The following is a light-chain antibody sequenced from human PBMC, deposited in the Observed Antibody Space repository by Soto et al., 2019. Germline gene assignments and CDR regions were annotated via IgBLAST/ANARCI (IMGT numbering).Light chain of an antibody. CDR1: QSVSSN. Sequence: EIVMTQSPATLSVSPGERATLSCRASQSVSSNLAWYQQKPGQAPRLLIYGASTRATGIPARFSGSGSGTEFTLTISSMQYEDFAVYYCQQYNNWWTFGQGTKLEIK. CDR3: QQYNNWWT. V-gene: IGKV3-15*01. J-gene: IGKJ1*01. CDR2: GAS.